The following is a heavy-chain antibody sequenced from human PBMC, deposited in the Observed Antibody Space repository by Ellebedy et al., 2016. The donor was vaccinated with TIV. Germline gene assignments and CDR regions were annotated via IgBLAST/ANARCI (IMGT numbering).Heavy chain of an antibody. CDR2: IYYSGST. CDR1: GGSISSSSYY. Sequence: MPSETLSLTCTVSGGSISSSSYYWGWIRQHPGKGLEWIGKIYYSGSTYYNPSLKSLVTISLDTSKNQFSLKLSSVTAADAAVYYCARGSSGWYNSVYYYYYGMDVWGQGTTVTVS. J-gene: IGHJ6*02. D-gene: IGHD6-19*01. V-gene: IGHV4-39*01. CDR3: ARGSSGWYNSVYYYYYGMDV.